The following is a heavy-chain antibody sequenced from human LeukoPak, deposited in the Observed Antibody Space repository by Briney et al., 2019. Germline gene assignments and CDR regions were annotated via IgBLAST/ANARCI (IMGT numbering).Heavy chain of an antibody. V-gene: IGHV2-70*11. CDR2: IDWDDDK. CDR1: GFSLSTSGMC. J-gene: IGHJ4*02. D-gene: IGHD3-3*01. Sequence: SGPALVKPTQTLTLTCTFSGFSLSTSGMCVSWIRQPPGKALEWLARIDWDDDKYYSTSLKTRLTISKDTSKNQVVLTMTNMDPVDTATYYCARVLHTFGVVIPFDYRGQGTLVTVSS. CDR3: ARVLHTFGVVIPFDY.